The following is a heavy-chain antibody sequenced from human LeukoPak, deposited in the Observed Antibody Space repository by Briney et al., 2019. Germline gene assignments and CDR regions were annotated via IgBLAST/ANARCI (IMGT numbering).Heavy chain of an antibody. Sequence: VKVSCKASGGTFSSYAISWVRQAPGQGLEWMGGIIPIFGTANYAQKFQGRVTITADESTSTAYMELSSLRSEDTAVYYCARTPWVTTGFGAFDIWGQGTMVTVSS. CDR2: IIPIFGTA. J-gene: IGHJ3*02. V-gene: IGHV1-69*01. CDR1: GGTFSSYA. D-gene: IGHD4-17*01. CDR3: ARTPWVTTGFGAFDI.